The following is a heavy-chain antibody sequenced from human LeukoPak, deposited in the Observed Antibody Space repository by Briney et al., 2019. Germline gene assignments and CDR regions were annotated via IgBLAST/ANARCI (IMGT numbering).Heavy chain of an antibody. CDR3: ARHRAYSSSSPFDY. Sequence: SETPSLTCSVSGGSISSLYWGWIRQPPGKGLGGIGYIYYTGSTNYNPSLKSRVTMFVDMSKNQFSLRLSSVTAADTAVYYCARHRAYSSSSPFDYWGQGTLVTVSS. J-gene: IGHJ4*02. D-gene: IGHD6-6*01. CDR1: GGSISSLY. CDR2: IYYTGST. V-gene: IGHV4-59*08.